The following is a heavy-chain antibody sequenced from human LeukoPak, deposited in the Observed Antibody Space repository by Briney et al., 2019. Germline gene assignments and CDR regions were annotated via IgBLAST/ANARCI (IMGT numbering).Heavy chain of an antibody. J-gene: IGHJ6*02. Sequence: ASVKVSCKASGYTFTGNYMNCVRQSPGQALERMGWINPNSGGTNYAQKFQGRGTMTRDTSISTAYMELSRLRSDDTAVYYCARGPRSYDGSGSLGYYYYYGMDVWGQGTTVTVSS. CDR2: INPNSGGT. V-gene: IGHV1-2*02. CDR3: ARGPRSYDGSGSLGYYYYYGMDV. CDR1: GYTFTGNY. D-gene: IGHD3-10*01.